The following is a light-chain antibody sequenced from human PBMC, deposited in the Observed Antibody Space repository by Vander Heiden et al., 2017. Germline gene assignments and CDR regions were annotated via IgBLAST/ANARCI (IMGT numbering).Light chain of an antibody. CDR1: QSVSSSY. V-gene: IGKV3-20*01. CDR2: GAS. J-gene: IGKJ4*01. CDR3: QQYCSWIT. Sequence: EIVLTQSPGTLSLSPGERATLSCRASQSVSSSYLAWYQQKPGQAPRLLIYGASSRATGIPDRFTGSGSGTDFTLTSSRREPEDFAVYYFQQYCSWITFGGGTKVXIK.